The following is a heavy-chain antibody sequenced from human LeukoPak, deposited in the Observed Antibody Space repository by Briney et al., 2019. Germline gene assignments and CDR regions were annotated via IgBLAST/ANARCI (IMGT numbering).Heavy chain of an antibody. J-gene: IGHJ3*02. Sequence: SETLSLTCAVYGGSFSGYYWSWLRQPPGKGLEWIGKINHSGSTNYNPSLKSRVTISVDTSKNQFSLKLSSVTAADTAVYYCASYCSGGSCYAAFDIWGQGTMVTVSS. CDR3: ASYCSGGSCYAAFDI. CDR1: GGSFSGYY. V-gene: IGHV4-34*01. CDR2: INHSGST. D-gene: IGHD2-15*01.